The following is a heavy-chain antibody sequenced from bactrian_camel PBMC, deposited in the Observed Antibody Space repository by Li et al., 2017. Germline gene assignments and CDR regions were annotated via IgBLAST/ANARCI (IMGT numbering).Heavy chain of an antibody. V-gene: IGHV3S1*01. CDR2: IYTGDART. J-gene: IGHJ4*01. Sequence: HVQLVESGGGSVQAGGSLRLSCAATGISTCMGWFRQAPGKEREGVAAIYTGDARTVYYADSVRGRFTISHDSATNTMYLQMNGLKTEDTAVYYCATGLRPSTIGTASRGQGTQVTVS. CDR3: ATGLRPSTIGTAS. CDR1: GISTC. D-gene: IGHD4*01.